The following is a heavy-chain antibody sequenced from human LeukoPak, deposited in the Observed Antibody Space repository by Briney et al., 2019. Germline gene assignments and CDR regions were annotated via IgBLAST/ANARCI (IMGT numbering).Heavy chain of an antibody. V-gene: IGHV3-30*02. J-gene: IGHJ6*03. Sequence: GGSLRLSCAASGFTFSNYGMNWVRQAPGKGLEWVAFIRYDGSNKYYADSVKGRFTISRDNSKNTLYLQMNSLRAEDTAVYYCAKDRVAAASYYYMDVWGKGTTVTVSS. D-gene: IGHD6-13*01. CDR3: AKDRVAAASYYYMDV. CDR2: IRYDGSNK. CDR1: GFTFSNYG.